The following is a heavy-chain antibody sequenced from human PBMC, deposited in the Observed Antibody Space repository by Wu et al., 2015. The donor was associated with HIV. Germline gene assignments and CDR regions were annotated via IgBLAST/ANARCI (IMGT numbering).Heavy chain of an antibody. D-gene: IGHD5-18*01. CDR2: INPNSGGT. V-gene: IGHV1-2*02. CDR1: GYTFTGYY. Sequence: QVQLVQSGAEVKKPGASVKVSCKASGYTFTGYYMHWVRQAPGQGLEWMGWINPNSGGTNYAQKFQGRVTMTRDTSISTAYMELSRLRSDDTAVYYCARSGLVWNSYGFDRGYYYYMDVWGKGTTVTVSS. J-gene: IGHJ6*03. CDR3: ARSGLVWNSYGFDRGYYYYMDV.